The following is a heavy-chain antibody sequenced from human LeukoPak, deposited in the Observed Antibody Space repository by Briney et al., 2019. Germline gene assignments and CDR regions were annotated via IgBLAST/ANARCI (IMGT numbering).Heavy chain of an antibody. CDR3: AKEFGSSSYLGFDY. Sequence: GGSLRLSCAASGFNFSTYGMHWVRQAPGKGLEWVAVIWYDGSNKYYADSVQGRFTITRDNSKNTLYLQMNSLRAEDTAVYYCAKEFGSSSYLGFDYWGQGTLVTVSS. CDR1: GFNFSTYG. CDR2: IWYDGSNK. J-gene: IGHJ4*02. D-gene: IGHD6-6*01. V-gene: IGHV3-33*06.